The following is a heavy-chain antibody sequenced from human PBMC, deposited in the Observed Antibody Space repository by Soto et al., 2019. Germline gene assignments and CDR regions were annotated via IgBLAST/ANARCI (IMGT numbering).Heavy chain of an antibody. V-gene: IGHV3-74*01. D-gene: IGHD5-12*01. CDR1: GFTFTSYW. CDR2: INSDGSST. CDR3: ARVNSGYDRFDY. Sequence: GGSLRLSCAASGFTFTSYWMHWVRQAPGKGLVWVSRINSDGSSTSYADSVKGRFTISRDNAKNTLYLQMNSLRAEDTAVYYCARVNSGYDRFDYWGQGTLVTVSS. J-gene: IGHJ4*02.